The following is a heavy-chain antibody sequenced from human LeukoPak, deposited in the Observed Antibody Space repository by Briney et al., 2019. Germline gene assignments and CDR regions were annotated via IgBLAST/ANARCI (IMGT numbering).Heavy chain of an antibody. CDR1: QYSFSDYA. V-gene: IGHV1-69*13. J-gene: IGHJ5*02. D-gene: IGHD3-9*01. CDR3: ARVTIHPNWFDP. Sequence: ASVKVSCKASQYSFSDYAIHWVRQAPGQGLEWMGGIIPIFGTANYAQKFQGRVTITADESTSTAYMELSSLRSEDTAVYYCARVTIHPNWFDPWGQGTLVTVSS. CDR2: IIPIFGTA.